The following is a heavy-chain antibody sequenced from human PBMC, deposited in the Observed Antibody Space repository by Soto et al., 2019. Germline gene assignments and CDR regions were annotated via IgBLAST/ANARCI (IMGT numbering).Heavy chain of an antibody. CDR3: ARGGEHGGKLDWFDP. Sequence: PSETLSLTCTVSGGSISSGDYYWSWIRQPPGKGLEWIGYIYYSGSTYYNPSLKSRVTISVDTSKNQFSLKLSSVTAADTAVYYWARGGEHGGKLDWFDPWGQGTLVTVSS. D-gene: IGHD3-16*01. CDR1: GGSISSGDYY. J-gene: IGHJ5*02. V-gene: IGHV4-30-4*01. CDR2: IYYSGST.